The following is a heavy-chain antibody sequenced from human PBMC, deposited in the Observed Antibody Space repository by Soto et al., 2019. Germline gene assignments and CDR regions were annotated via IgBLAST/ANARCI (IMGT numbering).Heavy chain of an antibody. J-gene: IGHJ4*02. V-gene: IGHV1-18*01. Sequence: QVHLVQSGAEVKKPGASVKVSCKASGYTFTNYGISWVRQAPGEGLEWVGWINTSNDNKLYAQKLQGRITLTTDTSTSTAYMDLTTLRSDVTAVYFCARDPGAASFDFWAQGTLVTVSS. CDR1: GYTFTNYG. CDR3: ARDPGAASFDF. D-gene: IGHD2-15*01. CDR2: INTSNDNK.